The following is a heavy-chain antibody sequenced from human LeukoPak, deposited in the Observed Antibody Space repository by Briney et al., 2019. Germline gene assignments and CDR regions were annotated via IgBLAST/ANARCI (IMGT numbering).Heavy chain of an antibody. D-gene: IGHD1-7*01. J-gene: IGHJ5*02. V-gene: IGHV1-69*13. Sequence: GASVKVSCKASGGTFSSYAVSWVRQAPGQRLEWMGGIIPIFGTANYAQKFQGRVTITADESTSTAYMELSSLRSEDTAVYYCARTTKGGNWNYGSWDPWGQGTLVTVSS. CDR2: IIPIFGTA. CDR3: ARTTKGGNWNYGSWDP. CDR1: GGTFSSYA.